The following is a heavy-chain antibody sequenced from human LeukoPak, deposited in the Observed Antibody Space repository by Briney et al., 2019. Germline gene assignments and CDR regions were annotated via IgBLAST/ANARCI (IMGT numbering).Heavy chain of an antibody. CDR1: GFTFSSYP. V-gene: IGHV3-23*01. J-gene: IGHJ4*02. Sequence: PGGSLSLSCAASGFTFSSYPMSWVRQAPGKGLEWVSAISGSGSTTYYADSVKGRFTISRDNSKNTLYLQMNSLRAEDTAVYYCAPESWYWDYWGQGTLVTVSS. CDR3: APESWYWDY. D-gene: IGHD6-13*01. CDR2: ISGSGSTT.